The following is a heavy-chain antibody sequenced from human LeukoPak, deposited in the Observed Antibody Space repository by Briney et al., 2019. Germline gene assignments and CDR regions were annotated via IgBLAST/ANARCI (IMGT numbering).Heavy chain of an antibody. CDR3: ARGGGSYKFDS. CDR2: IHSSGIT. Sequence: SETLSLTCTVPGDSISSYYWSWIRQPAGKGLEWIGRIHSSGITHYNPSLKSRVIMPVDTSKNQFSLMLSSVTAADTAVYYCARGGGSYKFDSWGQGTLVAVSS. V-gene: IGHV4-4*07. D-gene: IGHD1-26*01. CDR1: GDSISSYY. J-gene: IGHJ4*02.